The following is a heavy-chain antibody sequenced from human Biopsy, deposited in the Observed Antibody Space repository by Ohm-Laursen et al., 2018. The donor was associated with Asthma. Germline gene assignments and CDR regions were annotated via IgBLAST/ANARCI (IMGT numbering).Heavy chain of an antibody. J-gene: IGHJ6*02. CDR3: ARGPELDV. Sequence: GTLSLTWDVYPGSFSGFFWTWIRQSPGKGLEWIGETNERGATNNNPSLKSRVIISIDTYWNRVSLKLTSVTAADTAVYYCARGPELDVWGQGTTVTVSS. CDR1: PGSFSGFF. V-gene: IGHV4-34*01. CDR2: TNERGAT.